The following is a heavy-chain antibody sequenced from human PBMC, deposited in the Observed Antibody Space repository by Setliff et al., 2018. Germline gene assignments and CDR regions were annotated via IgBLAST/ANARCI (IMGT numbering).Heavy chain of an antibody. CDR2: IRSKSNGGTT. J-gene: IGHJ6*03. Sequence: GGSLRLSCTATGFTFGDYAMSWVRQAPGKGLEWVGFIRSKSNGGTTECAASVKGRFTISRDDSKSIAYLQMNSLKTEDTAVYYCIRLSSSAYYYMDTWGKGTTVTVSS. CDR1: GFTFGDYA. D-gene: IGHD6-19*01. V-gene: IGHV3-49*04. CDR3: IRLSSSAYYYMDT.